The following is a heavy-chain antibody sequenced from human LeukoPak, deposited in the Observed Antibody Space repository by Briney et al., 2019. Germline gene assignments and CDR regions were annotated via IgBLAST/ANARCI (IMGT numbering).Heavy chain of an antibody. Sequence: PGGSLRLSCAASGFTFSIYSMNWVRQAPGKGLEWVSSISSSSSYIYYADSVKGRFTISRDNAKNSLYLQMNSLRAEDTAVYYCARVGYDFWSGYYTGGYYYYYMDVWGKGTTVTVSS. CDR3: ARVGYDFWSGYYTGGYYYYYMDV. V-gene: IGHV3-21*01. D-gene: IGHD3-3*01. CDR2: ISSSSSYI. CDR1: GFTFSIYS. J-gene: IGHJ6*03.